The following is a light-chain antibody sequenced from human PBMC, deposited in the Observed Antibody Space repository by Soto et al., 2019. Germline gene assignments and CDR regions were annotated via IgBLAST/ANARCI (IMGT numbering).Light chain of an antibody. V-gene: IGKV3D-15*01. J-gene: IGKJ2*01. CDR1: QSVSSN. CDR3: QQYGNSRYT. Sequence: EIVMTQSPATLSVSPGERATLSCRASQSVSSNLAWYQQKPYQAPRLLIYGASFRATGTPDRFSGSGSGTDFTLTISRLEPEDFAVYYCQQYGNSRYTFGQGTKLAI. CDR2: GAS.